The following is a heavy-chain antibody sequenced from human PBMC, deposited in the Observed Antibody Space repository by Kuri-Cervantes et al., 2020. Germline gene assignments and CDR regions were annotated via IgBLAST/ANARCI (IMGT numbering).Heavy chain of an antibody. Sequence: GSLRLSCAVSGGSISSSNWWSWVRQPPGKGLEWIGEINHSGSTYYNPSLKSRVTISVDTSKNQFSLKLSSVTAADTAVYYCARADPNDYGGISGFDYWGQGTLVTVSS. V-gene: IGHV4-4*02. CDR3: ARADPNDYGGISGFDY. CDR1: GGSISSSNW. CDR2: INHSGST. J-gene: IGHJ4*02. D-gene: IGHD4-23*01.